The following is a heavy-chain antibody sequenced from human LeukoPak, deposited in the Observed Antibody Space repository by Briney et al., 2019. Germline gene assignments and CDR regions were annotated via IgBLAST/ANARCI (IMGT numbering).Heavy chain of an antibody. V-gene: IGHV3-30*04. CDR2: ISYEGSNK. D-gene: IGHD1-1*01. CDR3: ARAGAGTTDYYYYGMDV. Sequence: GRSLRLSCAASGFTFSSYAMHWVRQAPAKGLERVAVISYEGSNKYYADSVKGRFTISRDNSKNTLYLQMNSLRAEDTAVYYCARAGAGTTDYYYYGMDVWGQGTTVTVSS. CDR1: GFTFSSYA. J-gene: IGHJ6*02.